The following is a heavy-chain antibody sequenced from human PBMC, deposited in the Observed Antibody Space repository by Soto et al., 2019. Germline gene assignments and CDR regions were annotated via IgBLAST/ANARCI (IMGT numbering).Heavy chain of an antibody. CDR2: ISYDGSHK. CDR1: GFFFSGHG. Sequence: GGSLRLSCVASGFFFSGHGMYWVRQSPGRGLEWVALISYDGSHKYYVDSVKGRFTISRDNSKKTVYLHMTSLRAEDTALYYCAKDFELPDGDYYHYGMDVWGQGTTVTVSS. D-gene: IGHD1-1*01. V-gene: IGHV3-30*18. J-gene: IGHJ6*02. CDR3: AKDFELPDGDYYHYGMDV.